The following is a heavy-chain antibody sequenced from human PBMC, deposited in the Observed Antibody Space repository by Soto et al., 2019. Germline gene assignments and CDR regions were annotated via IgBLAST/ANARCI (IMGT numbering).Heavy chain of an antibody. D-gene: IGHD3-22*01. Sequence: SETLSLTCTVSGGSISSGGYYWSWIRQHPGKGLEWIGYIYYSGSTYYNPSLKSRVTIPVDTSKNQFSLKLSPVTAADTAVYYCAREVFYDSSGFDYWGQGTLVTVSS. CDR3: AREVFYDSSGFDY. V-gene: IGHV4-31*03. J-gene: IGHJ4*02. CDR2: IYYSGST. CDR1: GGSISSGGYY.